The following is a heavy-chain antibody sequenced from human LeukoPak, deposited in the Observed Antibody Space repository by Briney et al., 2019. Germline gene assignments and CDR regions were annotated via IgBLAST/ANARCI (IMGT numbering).Heavy chain of an antibody. D-gene: IGHD3-16*01. CDR3: ARSPSGEPTN. J-gene: IGHJ4*02. CDR1: GFTVSSNY. V-gene: IGHV3-53*01. CDR2: LYGGGST. Sequence: SGGSLRLSCAASGFTVSSNYMSWVRQAPGKGLEWVSVLYGGGSTYYADSVKGRFTISRDNSKNTLYLQINSLRAEDTAVYYCARSPSGEPTNWGQGTLVTVSS.